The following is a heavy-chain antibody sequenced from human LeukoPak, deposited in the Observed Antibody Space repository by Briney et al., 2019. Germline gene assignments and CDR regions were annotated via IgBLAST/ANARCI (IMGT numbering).Heavy chain of an antibody. V-gene: IGHV3-23*01. CDR3: ARNAQGIAAAYFDY. Sequence: GGSLRLSCAASGFTFSSYAMSWVRQAPGKGLEWVSVISGSGGNINYADSVKGRFTISRDNFKNTLYLQMNSLRAEDTAVYYCARNAQGIAAAYFDYWGQGTLVTVSS. D-gene: IGHD6-13*01. CDR2: ISGSGGNI. J-gene: IGHJ4*02. CDR1: GFTFSSYA.